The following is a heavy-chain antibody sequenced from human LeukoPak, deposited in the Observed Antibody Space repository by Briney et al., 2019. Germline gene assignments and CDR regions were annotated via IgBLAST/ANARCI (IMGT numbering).Heavy chain of an antibody. D-gene: IGHD4-17*01. CDR2: IFSSGST. J-gene: IGHJ4*02. CDR3: ARAADTVTTGYFNY. Sequence: SQTLSLTCTVSGASISSGTYSWSWIRQLAGKGLEWIGRIFSSGSTNYNPSLKSRVTISVDTSKNQFSLKLSSVTAADTAVYFCARAADTVTTGYFNYWGQGTLVTVSS. V-gene: IGHV4-61*02. CDR1: GASISSGTYS.